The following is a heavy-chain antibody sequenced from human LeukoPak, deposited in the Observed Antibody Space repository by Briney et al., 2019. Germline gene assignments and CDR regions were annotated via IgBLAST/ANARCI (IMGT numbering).Heavy chain of an antibody. Sequence: SETLSLTCTVSGGSISSSGYYWGWIRQPPGKGLEWIGSVDYTGITSHSPSLKSRVTISVDTSKNQFSLRLISVTAADTAVYYCARGYSSNWNWFDPWGQGTLVTVSS. J-gene: IGHJ5*02. CDR3: ARGYSSNWNWFDP. D-gene: IGHD6-13*01. CDR1: GGSISSSGYY. V-gene: IGHV4-39*07. CDR2: VDYTGIT.